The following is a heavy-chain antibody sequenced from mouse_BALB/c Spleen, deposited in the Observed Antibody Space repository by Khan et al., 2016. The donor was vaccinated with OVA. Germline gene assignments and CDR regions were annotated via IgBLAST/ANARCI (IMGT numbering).Heavy chain of an antibody. Sequence: QVQLKQSGPGLVQPSQSLSITCTVSGFSLTNYSVHWVRQSPGKGLEWLGVIWSAGSTDYNAAFISRLSISKDNSRSQLFFKMNSLQPNDTAIYYGARRGYDYGRGAWFAYWGQGTLVTVSA. CDR1: GFSLTNYS. D-gene: IGHD2-4*01. J-gene: IGHJ3*01. V-gene: IGHV2-2*02. CDR3: ARRGYDYGRGAWFAY. CDR2: IWSAGST.